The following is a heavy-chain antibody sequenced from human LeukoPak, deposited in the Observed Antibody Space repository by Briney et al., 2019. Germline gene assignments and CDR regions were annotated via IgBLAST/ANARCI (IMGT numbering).Heavy chain of an antibody. CDR2: IRYDGSNK. D-gene: IGHD3-10*01. CDR3: ARDYLNYYGSGSYSTLDY. CDR1: GFTFSSYG. V-gene: IGHV3-30*02. Sequence: GGSLRLSCAASGFTFSSYGMHWVRQAPGKGLEWVAFIRYDGSNKYYADSVKGRSTISRDNSKNTLYLQMNSLRAEDTAVYYCARDYLNYYGSGSYSTLDYWGQGTPVTVSS. J-gene: IGHJ4*02.